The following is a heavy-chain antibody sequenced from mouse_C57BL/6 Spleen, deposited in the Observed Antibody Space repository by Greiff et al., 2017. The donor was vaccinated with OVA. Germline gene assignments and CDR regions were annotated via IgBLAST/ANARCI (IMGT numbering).Heavy chain of an antibody. CDR1: GYAFSSSW. CDR3: ARDGNYLFDY. D-gene: IGHD2-1*01. J-gene: IGHJ2*01. CDR2: IYPGDGDT. Sequence: QVQLQQSGPELVKPGASVKISCKASGYAFSSSWMNWVKQRPGKGLEWIGRIYPGDGDTNYNGKFKGKATLTADKSSSTAYMQLSSLTSEDSAVYCCARDGNYLFDYWGQGTTLTVSS. V-gene: IGHV1-82*01.